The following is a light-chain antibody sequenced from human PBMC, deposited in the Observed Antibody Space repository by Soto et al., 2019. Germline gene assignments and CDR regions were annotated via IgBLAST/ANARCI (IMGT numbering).Light chain of an antibody. CDR3: QQHYNPPQT. J-gene: IGKJ1*01. Sequence: DIVMTQSPDSLAVSLGERATINCKSSQSVLYSSNNKNYLAWYQQKPGQPPKLLIYWASTRESGVPYRFSGSGSGTDFTLTISSLQAEDVAVYSCQQHYNPPQTFGQGTKVEIK. CDR1: QSVLYSSNNKNY. V-gene: IGKV4-1*01. CDR2: WAS.